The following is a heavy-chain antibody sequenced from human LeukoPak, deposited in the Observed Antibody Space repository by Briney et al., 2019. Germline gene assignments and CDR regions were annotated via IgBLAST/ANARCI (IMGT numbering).Heavy chain of an antibody. J-gene: IGHJ3*02. D-gene: IGHD6-13*01. CDR1: GYTFTGYY. Sequence: ASVKVSCKASGYTFTGYYMHWVRQAPGQGLEWMGWINPNSGGTNYAQKFQGWVTMTGDTSISTAYMELSRLRSDDTAVYYCARDRSAVGAFDIWGQGTMVTVSS. CDR3: ARDRSAVGAFDI. V-gene: IGHV1-2*04. CDR2: INPNSGGT.